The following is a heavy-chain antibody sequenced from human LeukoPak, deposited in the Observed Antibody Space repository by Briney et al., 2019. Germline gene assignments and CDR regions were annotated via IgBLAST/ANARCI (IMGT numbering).Heavy chain of an antibody. V-gene: IGHV3-20*04. CDR3: AKEVFGEEGNWIDP. CDR2: INWNGGST. CDR1: GFTFDDYG. Sequence: GGSLRLSCAASGFTFDDYGMSWVRQAPGKGLEWVSGINWNGGSTGYADSVKGRFTISRDNSKNSLYLQMNSLRAEDTAVYYCAKEVFGEEGNWIDPWGQGTLVTVSS. D-gene: IGHD3-10*02. J-gene: IGHJ5*02.